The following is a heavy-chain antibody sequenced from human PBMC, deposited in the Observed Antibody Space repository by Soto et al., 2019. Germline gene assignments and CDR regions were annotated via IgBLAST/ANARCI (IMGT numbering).Heavy chain of an antibody. J-gene: IGHJ3*02. CDR2: ISYDGSNK. CDR1: GFSFSSSG. V-gene: IGHV3-30*18. CDR3: AQDGAIGTATEDI. D-gene: IGHD4-17*01. Sequence: QAQLVESGGGVVQPGRSLRLSCAASGFSFSSSGMHWVRQAPGKGLDWVAVISYDGSNKYYADSMKGRFTISRDNSKNTLYLHMISLTTDDTAVYYCAQDGAIGTATEDIWGQGTMVTVSS.